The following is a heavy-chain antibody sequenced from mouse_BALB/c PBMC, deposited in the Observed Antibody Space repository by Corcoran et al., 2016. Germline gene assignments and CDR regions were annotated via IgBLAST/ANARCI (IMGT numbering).Heavy chain of an antibody. Sequence: QIQLVQSGPELKKPGETVKISCKASGYTFTNYGMNWVKQSPGKGLKWMGWINTYTGEPTYADDFKGRFAFSLETSASTAYLQINNLKNEDTATYFCARDYRYSFTGAMDYWGQGTSVTVSS. V-gene: IGHV9-3-1*01. D-gene: IGHD2-14*01. CDR3: ARDYRYSFTGAMDY. CDR1: GYTFTNYG. CDR2: INTYTGEP. J-gene: IGHJ4*01.